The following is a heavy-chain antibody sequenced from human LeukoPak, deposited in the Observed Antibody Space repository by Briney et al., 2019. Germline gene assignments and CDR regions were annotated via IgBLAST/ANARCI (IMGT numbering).Heavy chain of an antibody. CDR3: ARGGGYSSSWYLDGPSSFYYYYYMDV. CDR2: IIPIFGTA. Sequence: GASVMVSCKASGYTFTSYGISWVRQAPGQGLEWMGGIIPIFGTANYAQKFQGRVTITTDESTSTAYMELSSLRSEDTAVYYCARGGGYSSSWYLDGPSSFYYYYYMDVWGKGTTVTVSS. V-gene: IGHV1-69*05. J-gene: IGHJ6*03. D-gene: IGHD6-13*01. CDR1: GYTFTSYG.